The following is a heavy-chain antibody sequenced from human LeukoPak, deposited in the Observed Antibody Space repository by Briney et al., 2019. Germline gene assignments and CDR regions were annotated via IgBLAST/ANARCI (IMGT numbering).Heavy chain of an antibody. D-gene: IGHD4-11*01. J-gene: IGHJ6*02. CDR3: ARPLHLDYYYYGMDV. V-gene: IGHV1-18*01. CDR2: ISAYNGNT. CDR1: GYTFTSYG. Sequence: ASVKVSCQASGYTFTSYGISWVRQAPGQGLEWMGWISAYNGNTNYAQKLQGRVTMTTDTSTSTAYMELRSLRSDDTAVYYCARPLHLDYYYYGMDVWGQGTTVTVSS.